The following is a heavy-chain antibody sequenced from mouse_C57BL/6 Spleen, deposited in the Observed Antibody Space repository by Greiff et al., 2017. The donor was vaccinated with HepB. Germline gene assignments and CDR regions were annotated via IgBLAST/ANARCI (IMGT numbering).Heavy chain of an antibody. CDR3: ARWIYYDYDGYYFDY. V-gene: IGHV5-17*01. Sequence: DVKLVESGGGLVKPGGSLKLSCAASGFTFSDYGMHWVRQAPEKGLEWVAYISSGSSTIYYADTVKGRFTISRDNSKNTLFLQMTSLRSEDTAMYYCARWIYYDYDGYYFDYWGQGTTLTVSS. D-gene: IGHD2-4*01. CDR2: ISSGSSTI. CDR1: GFTFSDYG. J-gene: IGHJ2*01.